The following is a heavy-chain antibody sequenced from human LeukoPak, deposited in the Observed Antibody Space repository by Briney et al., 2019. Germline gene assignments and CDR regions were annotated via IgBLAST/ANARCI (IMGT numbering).Heavy chain of an antibody. V-gene: IGHV4-59*08. Sequence: SETLSLTCTVSGGSISGYYWSWIRQPPGKGLEWIGYIYYSGTTNYTPSLKSRVTISVDTFKNQFSLKLNSVTAADTAVYYCGRHRTMAEPYDAFDIWGQGTMVTVSA. D-gene: IGHD1-14*01. CDR2: IYYSGTT. J-gene: IGHJ3*02. CDR1: GGSISGYY. CDR3: GRHRTMAEPYDAFDI.